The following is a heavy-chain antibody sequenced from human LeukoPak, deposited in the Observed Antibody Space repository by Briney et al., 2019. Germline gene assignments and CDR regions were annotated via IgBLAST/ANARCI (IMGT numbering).Heavy chain of an antibody. Sequence: SETLFLTCTVSGGSISSYYWSWIRQPPGKGLEWIGYIYYSGSTNYNPSLKSRVTISVDTSKNQFSLKLSSVTAADTAVYYCARDQAGIAAAGLDYWGQGTLFTVSS. CDR2: IYYSGST. V-gene: IGHV4-59*01. J-gene: IGHJ4*02. D-gene: IGHD6-13*01. CDR3: ARDQAGIAAAGLDY. CDR1: GGSISSYY.